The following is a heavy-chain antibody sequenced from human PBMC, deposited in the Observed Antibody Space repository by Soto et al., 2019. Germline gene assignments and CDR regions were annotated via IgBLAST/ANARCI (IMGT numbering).Heavy chain of an antibody. J-gene: IGHJ6*02. Sequence: QVQLVQSGAEVKKPGASVKVSCKASGYTFTSYGISWVRQAPGQGLEWMGWISAYNGNTNYAQKLQGRVTMTTDTSTSKACSGRRSLRSDDPAVNYCARDEGVSVATRGYCYSGMDFWGQGTTVTVSS. D-gene: IGHD5-12*01. CDR1: GYTFTSYG. V-gene: IGHV1-18*01. CDR3: ARDEGVSVATRGYCYSGMDF. CDR2: ISAYNGNT.